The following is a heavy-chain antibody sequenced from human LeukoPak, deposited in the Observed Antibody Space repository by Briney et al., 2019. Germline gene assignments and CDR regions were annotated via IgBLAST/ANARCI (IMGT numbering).Heavy chain of an antibody. Sequence: PGGSLRLSCAASGFTFSSYGMHWVRQAPGKGLEWVAFIRYDGSNRYYADSVKGRFTISRDNSKNTLYLQMNSLRAEDTAVYYCAKDSMAYGSGIPKGDVDYWGQGTLVTVSS. D-gene: IGHD3-10*01. CDR2: IRYDGSNR. J-gene: IGHJ4*02. V-gene: IGHV3-30*02. CDR1: GFTFSSYG. CDR3: AKDSMAYGSGIPKGDVDY.